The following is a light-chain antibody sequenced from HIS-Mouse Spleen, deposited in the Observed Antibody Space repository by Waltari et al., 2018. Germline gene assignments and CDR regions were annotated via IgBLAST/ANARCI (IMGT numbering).Light chain of an antibody. Sequence: SSELTQDPAVSVALGQTVRITCPGDSLRRYYATWYQQKPGQAPVLVIYGKNHRPSGIPDRFSGSSSGNTASLTITGAQAEDEADYYCNSRDSSGNHVVFGGGTKLTVL. CDR2: GKN. CDR3: NSRDSSGNHVV. J-gene: IGLJ2*01. CDR1: SLRRYY. V-gene: IGLV3-19*01.